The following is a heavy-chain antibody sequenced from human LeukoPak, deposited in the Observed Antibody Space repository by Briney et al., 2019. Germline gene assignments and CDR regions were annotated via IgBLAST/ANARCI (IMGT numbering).Heavy chain of an antibody. CDR1: GFSFRSFE. CDR2: ISSASGTI. CDR3: ARSTELSDPYFYYGMDV. Sequence: GGSLRLSCAASGFSFRSFEMSWDRQAPGKGLECIAYISSASGTIYHADSVKGRFTISRDNANNSLYLQMNSLRAEDTAIYYCARSTELSDPYFYYGMDVWGQGTTVTVSS. D-gene: IGHD1-26*01. V-gene: IGHV3-48*03. J-gene: IGHJ6*02.